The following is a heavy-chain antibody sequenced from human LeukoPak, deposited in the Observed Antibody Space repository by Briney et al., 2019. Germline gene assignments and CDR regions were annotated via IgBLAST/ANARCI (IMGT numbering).Heavy chain of an antibody. J-gene: IGHJ1*01. CDR1: GFTFSSYA. Sequence: GGSLRLSCAASGFTFSSYAMSWVRQAPGKGLEWVSAISGSGGSTYYADSVKGRFTISRDNSKNTLYLQMNSLRAEDTAVYYCAKAPPKPHSGIYFRLRTFGYWGRDPLDTV. D-gene: IGHD3-10*01. CDR2: ISGSGGST. CDR3: AKAPPKPHSGIYFRLRTFGY. V-gene: IGHV3-23*01.